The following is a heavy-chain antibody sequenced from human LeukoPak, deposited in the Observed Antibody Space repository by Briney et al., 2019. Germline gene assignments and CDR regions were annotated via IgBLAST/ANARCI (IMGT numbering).Heavy chain of an antibody. D-gene: IGHD3-10*01. V-gene: IGHV4-39*07. CDR3: ASLYDSGSYYPSDY. CDR2: VYYGGRT. J-gene: IGHJ4*02. Sequence: SETLSLTCTVSGGSISSSSYYWGWISQPPGEWLEWIGNVYYGGRTYYHPSLKSRFTISVDTSKIRFSCKLNAGTAGDTAVYYCASLYDSGSYYPSDYWGQGILVTVSS. CDR1: GGSISSSSYY.